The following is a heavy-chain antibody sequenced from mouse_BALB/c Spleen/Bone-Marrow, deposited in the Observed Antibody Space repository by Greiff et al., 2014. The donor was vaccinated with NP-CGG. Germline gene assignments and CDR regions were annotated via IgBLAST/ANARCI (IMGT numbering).Heavy chain of an antibody. D-gene: IGHD1-1*01. Sequence: DVQLQESGAELVKPGASVKLTCTASGFNIKDTYMHWVKQRPEQGLEWIGRIDPANGNTKYDPKFQGKATITADTSSNTAYLQLSSLTSEDTAVYYCATYYYGSSWEFAYWGQGTLVTVSA. CDR3: ATYYYGSSWEFAY. CDR2: IDPANGNT. V-gene: IGHV14-3*02. J-gene: IGHJ3*01. CDR1: GFNIKDTY.